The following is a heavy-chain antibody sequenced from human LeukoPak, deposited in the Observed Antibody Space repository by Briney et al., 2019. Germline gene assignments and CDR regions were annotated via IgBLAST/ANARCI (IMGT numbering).Heavy chain of an antibody. V-gene: IGHV4-4*09. CDR3: VVSPNQDFFDY. CDR2: IYGSGRT. CDR1: GISINSHY. Sequence: PSETLSLTSTVSGISINSHYLNWIRQPPGKGLEWIGHIYGSGRTSYNPSLKSRVTMSVDTSKRQFSLNLKSLTAADTAVYYCVVSPNQDFFDYWGQGPLVTVSS. J-gene: IGHJ4*02.